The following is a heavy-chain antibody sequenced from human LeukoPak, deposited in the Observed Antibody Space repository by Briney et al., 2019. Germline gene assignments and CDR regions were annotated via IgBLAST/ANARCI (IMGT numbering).Heavy chain of an antibody. CDR1: GGSISSYY. CDR2: IYYSGST. J-gene: IGHJ3*02. Sequence: SETLSLTCTVSGGSISSYYWSWIRQPPGKGLEWIGYIYYSGSTNYNPSLKSRVTISVDTSKNQFSLKLSSVTAADTAMYYCASSGSHSAFDIWGQGTMVTVSS. CDR3: ASSGSHSAFDI. V-gene: IGHV4-59*08.